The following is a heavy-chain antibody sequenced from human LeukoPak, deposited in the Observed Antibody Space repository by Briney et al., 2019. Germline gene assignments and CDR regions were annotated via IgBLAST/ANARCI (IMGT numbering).Heavy chain of an antibody. CDR2: ISSTGNYI. V-gene: IGHV3-21*06. CDR1: GFTFSSSG. Sequence: GGSLRLSCAASGFTFSSSGMNWVRQAPGKGLEWVSSISSTGNYIYYTESMKGRFTISRDNAKNSLFLQMNSLRAEDAAVYYCARDRGGRGLDYWGQGTLVTVSS. D-gene: IGHD4-23*01. CDR3: ARDRGGRGLDY. J-gene: IGHJ4*02.